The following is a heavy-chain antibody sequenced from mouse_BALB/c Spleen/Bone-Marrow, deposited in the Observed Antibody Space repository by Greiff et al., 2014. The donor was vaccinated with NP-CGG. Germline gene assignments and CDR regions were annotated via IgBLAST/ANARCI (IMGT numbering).Heavy chain of an antibody. CDR2: INPSNGGT. V-gene: IGHV1S81*02. D-gene: IGHD2-1*01. J-gene: IGHJ1*01. Sequence: QVHVKQSGAELVKPGASVKLSCKASGYTFTSYYMYWVKQRPGQGLEWTGEINPSNGGTNFNEKFKSKATLTVDKSSSTAYMQLSSLTSEDSAVYYCTRSYYGNYFDVWGAGTTVTVSS. CDR3: TRSYYGNYFDV. CDR1: GYTFTSYY.